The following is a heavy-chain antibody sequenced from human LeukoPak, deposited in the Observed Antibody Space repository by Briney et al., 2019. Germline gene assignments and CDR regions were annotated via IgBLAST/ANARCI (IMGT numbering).Heavy chain of an antibody. J-gene: IGHJ6*03. CDR1: GFTFSSYA. Sequence: GGSLRLSCAASGFTFSSYAMSWVRQAPGKGLEWVSGISASGHYTYNADSAKGRFTISRDNSKNTLYLQMSSLRDEDTALYYCAKDGSWGDYYFYFYIDVWGKGTTVTVSS. V-gene: IGHV3-23*01. D-gene: IGHD3-16*01. CDR3: AKDGSWGDYYFYFYIDV. CDR2: ISASGHYT.